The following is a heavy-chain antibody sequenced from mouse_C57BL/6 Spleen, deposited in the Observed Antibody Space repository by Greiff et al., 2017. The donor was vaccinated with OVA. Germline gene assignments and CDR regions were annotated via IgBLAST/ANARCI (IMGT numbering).Heavy chain of an antibody. D-gene: IGHD1-1*01. V-gene: IGHV1-55*01. J-gene: IGHJ3*01. CDR2: IYPGSGST. CDR3: ARSYYGSSYEGFAY. Sequence: VQLQQSGAELVKPGASVKMSCKASGYTFTSYWITWVKQRPGQGLEWIGDIYPGSGSTNYNEKFKSKATLTVDTSSSTAYMQLSSLTSEDSAVYYCARSYYGSSYEGFAYWGQGTLVTVSA. CDR1: GYTFTSYW.